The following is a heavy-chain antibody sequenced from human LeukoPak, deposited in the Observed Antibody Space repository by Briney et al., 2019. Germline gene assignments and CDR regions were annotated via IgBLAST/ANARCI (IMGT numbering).Heavy chain of an antibody. V-gene: IGHV1-2*02. D-gene: IGHD1-7*01. Sequence: ASVKVSCKASGYTFTGYYMHWVRQAPGQGLEWMGWINPNSGGTNYAQKFQGRVTMTRDTSISTAYMELSRLRSDDTAAYYCAREAELELDLSQNWFDPWGQGTLVTVSS. J-gene: IGHJ5*02. CDR1: GYTFTGYY. CDR3: AREAELELDLSQNWFDP. CDR2: INPNSGGT.